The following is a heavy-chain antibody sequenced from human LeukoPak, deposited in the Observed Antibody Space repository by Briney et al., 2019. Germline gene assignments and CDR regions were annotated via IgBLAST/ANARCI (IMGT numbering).Heavy chain of an antibody. V-gene: IGHV4-34*01. CDR2: INHSGST. J-gene: IGHJ4*02. CDR1: GGSFSGYY. Sequence: PSETLSLTCAVYGGSFSGYYWSWLRQPPGKGLEWIGEINHSGSTNYNPSLKSRVTIPVDTSKNQFSLKLSSVTAADTAVYYCSMDSSGYYYTASDYWGQGTLVTVSS. CDR3: SMDSSGYYYTASDY. D-gene: IGHD3-22*01.